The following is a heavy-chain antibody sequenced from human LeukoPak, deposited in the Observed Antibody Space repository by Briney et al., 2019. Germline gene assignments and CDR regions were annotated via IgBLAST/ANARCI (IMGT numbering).Heavy chain of an antibody. CDR2: IKEDGSEK. Sequence: GGSLRLSRVASGFTFSRHWMSGVRQAPGKGLEWVASIKEDGSEKTYVDSVRGRFTISRDNAKNSLDLQMNSLRAEDTAVYYCVLDYVKCLYWGQGTLVTVSS. J-gene: IGHJ4*02. CDR3: VLDYVKCLY. D-gene: IGHD4-17*01. V-gene: IGHV3-7*01. CDR1: GFTFSRHW.